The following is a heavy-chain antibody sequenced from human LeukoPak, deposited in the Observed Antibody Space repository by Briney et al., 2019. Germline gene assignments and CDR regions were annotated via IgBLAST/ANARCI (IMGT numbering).Heavy chain of an antibody. Sequence: PSETLSLTCNVSGGSLTTHYWSWVRQSPDKGLEGLGQVYHTGSTHHNPSLRSRFTISVDTSKNKLFFTLTSVTAADTAVYYCAREGRWGMKYYFDSWGPGTRVIVSS. V-gene: IGHV4-59*11. D-gene: IGHD4-23*01. CDR2: VYHTGST. CDR3: AREGRWGMKYYFDS. CDR1: GGSLTTHY. J-gene: IGHJ4*02.